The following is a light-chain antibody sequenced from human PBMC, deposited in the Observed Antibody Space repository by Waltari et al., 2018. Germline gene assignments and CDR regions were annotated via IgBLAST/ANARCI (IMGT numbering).Light chain of an antibody. Sequence: QSALTQPASVSGSPGQSITISCTGPSSDAGGDNYVSWYQQHPGQAPKLLIYDLSKRPSGVSNRFSGSKSGNTASLTISGLQAEDEADYYCSSYTSSSSYVFGTGTKVTVL. J-gene: IGLJ1*01. CDR2: DLS. V-gene: IGLV2-14*01. CDR3: SSYTSSSSYV. CDR1: SSDAGGDNY.